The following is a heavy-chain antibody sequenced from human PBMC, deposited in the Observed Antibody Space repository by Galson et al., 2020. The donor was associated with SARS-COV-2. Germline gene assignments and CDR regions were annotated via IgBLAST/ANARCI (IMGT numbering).Heavy chain of an antibody. CDR1: GGSISSGGW. CDR3: TRRLGNWFDP. J-gene: IGHJ5*02. CDR2: ISHSGIT. Sequence: SETLSLTCAVSGGSISSGGWWTWVRQPLGKGLEWIGEISHSGITNYYPSLKSRVTISIDTSKNLFSLDLTSVTAADTAVYYCTRRLGNWFDPWGQGTLVTVSS. D-gene: IGHD3-16*01. V-gene: IGHV4-4*02.